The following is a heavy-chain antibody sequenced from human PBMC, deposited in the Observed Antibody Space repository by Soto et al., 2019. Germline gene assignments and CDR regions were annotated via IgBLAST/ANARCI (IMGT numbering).Heavy chain of an antibody. Sequence: GGSLRLSCAASGFTFSSYAMSWVRQAPGKGLEWVSTISGSADSTYYADSVKGRFIISRDNSKNTLYLQMNSLRAEDTAVYYCAKDLEHFYDSSGYAFDIWGQGTMVTVSS. CDR1: GFTFSSYA. CDR2: ISGSADST. J-gene: IGHJ3*02. CDR3: AKDLEHFYDSSGYAFDI. D-gene: IGHD3-22*01. V-gene: IGHV3-23*01.